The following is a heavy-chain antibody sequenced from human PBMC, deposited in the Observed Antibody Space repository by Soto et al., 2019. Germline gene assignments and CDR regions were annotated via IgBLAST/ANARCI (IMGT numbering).Heavy chain of an antibody. V-gene: IGHV3-13*01. J-gene: IGHJ5*02. CDR2: ISIAGGT. CDR1: GFTFGDYA. D-gene: IGHD6-19*01. CDR3: VREAVVVSGMWWFDP. Sequence: GGSLRLSCTASGFTFGDYAMSWFRQAPGKGLEWVSAISIAGGTSYSGSVKGRFTISRENAKDSLYLQMNSLGVEDTAVYYCVREAVVVSGMWWFDPWGQGTLVTVSS.